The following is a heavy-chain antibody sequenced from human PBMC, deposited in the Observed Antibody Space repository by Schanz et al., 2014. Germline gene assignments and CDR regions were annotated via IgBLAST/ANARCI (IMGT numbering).Heavy chain of an antibody. Sequence: EVHLVESGGGLVQPGGSLRLSCAASGFTFSHYWLSWVRQTPGKRLEWVANIRQDGSAKFYVDSVNSRFAISRDNAENSVYLQMNSLRAEDTAVYYCVREVGAAAGLAWGLDYWGRGTLVTVSS. D-gene: IGHD6-13*01. CDR3: VREVGAAAGLAWGLDY. V-gene: IGHV3-7*01. J-gene: IGHJ4*02. CDR1: GFTFSHYW. CDR2: IRQDGSAK.